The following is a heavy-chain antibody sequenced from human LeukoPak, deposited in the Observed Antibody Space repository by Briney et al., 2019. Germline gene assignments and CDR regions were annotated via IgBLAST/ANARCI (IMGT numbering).Heavy chain of an antibody. V-gene: IGHV3-23*01. D-gene: IGHD6-19*01. CDR3: AEGTHNSGWSDYFDY. CDR1: GFSVSSNY. Sequence: PGGSLRLSCAASGFSVSSNYMNWVRQAPGKGLEWVSTIVGNGASRYYADSVKGRFTISRDNSKNTLYLQMNGLTAVDTAVYYCAEGTHNSGWSDYFDYWGQGTLVTVSS. CDR2: IVGNGASR. J-gene: IGHJ4*02.